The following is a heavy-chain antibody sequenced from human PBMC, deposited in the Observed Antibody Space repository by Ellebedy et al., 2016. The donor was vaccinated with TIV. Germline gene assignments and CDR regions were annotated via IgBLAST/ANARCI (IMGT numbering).Heavy chain of an antibody. V-gene: IGHV3-NL1*01. D-gene: IGHD2-15*01. CDR2: VYIGGTT. J-gene: IGHJ1*01. Sequence: PGGSLRLSCAASGFSFSGYGMHWVRQAPGKGLEWVSVVYIGGTTYYADSVKGRFTISRDNSKNTLYLQMNSLRAEDTAVYYCASGYCGGGSCYSVYFQHWGHGTLVTVSS. CDR3: ASGYCGGGSCYSVYFQH. CDR1: GFSFSGYG.